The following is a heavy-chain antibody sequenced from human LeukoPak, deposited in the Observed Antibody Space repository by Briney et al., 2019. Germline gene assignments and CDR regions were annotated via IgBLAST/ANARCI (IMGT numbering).Heavy chain of an antibody. CDR1: GFTFSSYS. Sequence: PGGSLRLSCAASGFTFSSYSMNWVRQAPGKGLEWVSSISSSSSYIYYADSVKGRFTISRDNAKNTVSLQMSSLRAEDTALYYCARGGYGAHMGWGQGTLVTVSS. V-gene: IGHV3-21*01. J-gene: IGHJ4*02. D-gene: IGHD4-17*01. CDR2: ISSSSSYI. CDR3: ARGGYGAHMG.